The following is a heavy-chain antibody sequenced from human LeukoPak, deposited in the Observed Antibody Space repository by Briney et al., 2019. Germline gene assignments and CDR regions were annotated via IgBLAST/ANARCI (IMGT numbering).Heavy chain of an antibody. CDR3: GRHVSNGWDYHYGLDV. CDR2: AYYTGDI. J-gene: IGHJ6*02. V-gene: IGHV4-39*01. CDR1: GGSISSYY. Sequence: SETLSLTCTVSGGSISSYYWGWIRQPPGKGLEWIGSAYYTGDIYSPPSLKSRLTISVDTSKNQFALTLSSVTAADTAVYYCGRHVSNGWDYHYGLDVWGRGTTVTVSS. D-gene: IGHD6-19*01.